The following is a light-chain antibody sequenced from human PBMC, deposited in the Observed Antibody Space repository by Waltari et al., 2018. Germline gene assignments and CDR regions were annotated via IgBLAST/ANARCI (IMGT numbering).Light chain of an antibody. CDR3: GTWDSSLSGAV. V-gene: IGLV1-51*02. CDR2: EDT. Sequence: QSVLTQPPSVSAAPGPRVTIPCSGGRSNIGNNYVSWYRQFPGTAPKLLIYEDTERPSGIPGRFSGSKSGTSATLDITGLQAGDEADYYCGTWDSSLSGAVFGGGTHLTVL. CDR1: RSNIGNNY. J-gene: IGLJ7*01.